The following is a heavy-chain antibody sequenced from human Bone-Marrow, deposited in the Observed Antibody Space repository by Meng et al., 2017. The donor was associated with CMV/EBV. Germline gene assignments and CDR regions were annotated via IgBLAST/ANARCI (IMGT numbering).Heavy chain of an antibody. CDR1: GFTFSTYV. Sequence: GESLKISCAASGFTFSTYVLSWVRQAPGRGLEWVSTIYRGANSIVYADSVRGRFTISRDDSKNTLYLQMNGLGDEDTAVYYCARDLRDYANDYWGQGTLVTVSS. J-gene: IGHJ4*02. D-gene: IGHD2-2*01. V-gene: IGHV3-23*03. CDR2: IYRGANSI. CDR3: ARDLRDYANDY.